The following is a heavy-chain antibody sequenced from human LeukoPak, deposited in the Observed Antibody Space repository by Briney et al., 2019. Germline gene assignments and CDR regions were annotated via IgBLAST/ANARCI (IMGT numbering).Heavy chain of an antibody. CDR1: GFAFDEHG. Sequence: GGSLRLSCTAPGFAFDEHGISWVRQVPGKGLGWVSGINWSVGSTGYTDPLRRRFTISRDNAKNSLYLQMDSLRAEDTALYYCSRLYCSSTSCYVVYWGQGTLVTVSS. V-gene: IGHV3-20*04. CDR2: INWSVGST. D-gene: IGHD2-2*01. CDR3: SRLYCSSTSCYVVY. J-gene: IGHJ4*02.